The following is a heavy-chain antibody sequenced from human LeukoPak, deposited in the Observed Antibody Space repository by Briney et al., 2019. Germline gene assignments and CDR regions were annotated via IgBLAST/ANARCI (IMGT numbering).Heavy chain of an antibody. Sequence: ASVKVSCKASGYTFTSYGTSWVRQATGQGLEWMGWMNPNSGKTGYAQKFQGRVTITRNTSISTAYMELSSLRSEDTAVYYCARGTLDTAMVHYYYYYYMDVWGKGTTVTVSS. D-gene: IGHD5-18*01. V-gene: IGHV1-8*03. CDR3: ARGTLDTAMVHYYYYYYMDV. J-gene: IGHJ6*03. CDR1: GYTFTSYG. CDR2: MNPNSGKT.